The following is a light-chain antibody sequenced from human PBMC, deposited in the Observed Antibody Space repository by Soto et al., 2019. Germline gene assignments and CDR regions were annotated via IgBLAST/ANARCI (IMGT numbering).Light chain of an antibody. Sequence: EIVLTQSPGTLSLSPGERATLSCRASQSITTSFLAWYQQKPGQAPRLLIYRASTRVTGIPDRFSGSGYGTDFTLTISRLEPEDFAVYYCQQYGGSSPSYTFGQGTNVEIK. CDR3: QQYGGSSPSYT. CDR1: QSITTSF. V-gene: IGKV3-20*01. CDR2: RAS. J-gene: IGKJ2*01.